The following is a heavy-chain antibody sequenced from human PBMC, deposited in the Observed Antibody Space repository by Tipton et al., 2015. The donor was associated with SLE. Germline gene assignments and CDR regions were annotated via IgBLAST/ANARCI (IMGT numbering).Heavy chain of an antibody. CDR1: GYTFTSYD. J-gene: IGHJ6*04. CDR3: ARGRYYGMDV. CDR2: MNPNSGNT. V-gene: IGHV1-8*01. Sequence: QSGAEVKKPGASVKASCKASGYTFTSYDINWVRQATGQGLEWMGWMNPNSGNTAYAQKFQGRVTMTTNTSISTAYMEVSSLRSEDTAVYLCARGRYYGMDVWGKGTSVTVSS.